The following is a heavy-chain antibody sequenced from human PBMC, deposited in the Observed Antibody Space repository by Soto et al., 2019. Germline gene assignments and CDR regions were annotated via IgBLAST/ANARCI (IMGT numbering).Heavy chain of an antibody. CDR3: GRTSSSWYAGSGFDP. D-gene: IGHD6-13*01. J-gene: IGHJ5*02. CDR2: INPNSGGT. Sequence: ASVKVSCKASGYTFTGYYMHWVRQAPGQGLEWMGWINPNSGGTNYAQKFQGWVTMTRDTSISTAYMELSRLRSDDTAVYYCGRTSSSWYAGSGFDPWGQGTLVTVSS. V-gene: IGHV1-2*04. CDR1: GYTFTGYY.